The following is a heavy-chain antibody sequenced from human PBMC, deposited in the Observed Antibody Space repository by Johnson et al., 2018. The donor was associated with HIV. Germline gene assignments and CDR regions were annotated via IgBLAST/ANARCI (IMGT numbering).Heavy chain of an antibody. J-gene: IGHJ3*02. D-gene: IGHD3-3*01. CDR1: GFTFSSYG. CDR3: ARDLGESEKEAWPSDYYDFGRDCTGQDPQAVVGAFDI. CDR2: IWYDGSNK. V-gene: IGHV3-33*01. Sequence: QVQLVESGGGVVQPGRSLRLSCAASGFTFSSYGMHWVRQAPGKGLEWVAVIWYDGSNKYYADSVKGRFTISRDNSKNKLYLQTNSLRPEDTAVYYCARDLGESEKEAWPSDYYDFGRDCTGQDPQAVVGAFDIWGQGTMITVSS.